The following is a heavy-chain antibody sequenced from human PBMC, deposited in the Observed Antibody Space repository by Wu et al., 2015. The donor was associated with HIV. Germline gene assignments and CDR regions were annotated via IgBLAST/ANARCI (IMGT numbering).Heavy chain of an antibody. Sequence: QGHLVQSGAEVKKPGSSVKVSCKASGGSFRSYVMTWVRQAPGQGLEWMGRVIPILDKTHYAQKFQGRVTITADESTNTGYMELRRLTSEDTAVYYCARDDYYDSSGLGLLWYFDLWGRGTLVTVSS. J-gene: IGHJ2*01. CDR3: ARDDYYDSSGLGLLWYFDL. V-gene: IGHV1-69*11. CDR1: GGSFRSYV. CDR2: VIPILDKT. D-gene: IGHD3-22*01.